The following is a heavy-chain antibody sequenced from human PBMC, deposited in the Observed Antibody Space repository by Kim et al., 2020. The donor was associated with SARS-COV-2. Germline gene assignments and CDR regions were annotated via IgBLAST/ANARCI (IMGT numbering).Heavy chain of an antibody. CDR3: ARDPKFGDDFDV. J-gene: IGHJ3*01. CDR2: IFDSGNI. Sequence: SETLSLTCTVSGGSINSGDYYWSWIRQHPGKGLEWIGYIFDSGNIYYSPSLKGRASISMDTSKNQFSLKLTSVTAADTAVYYCARDPKFGDDFDVWGQGT. D-gene: IGHD3-10*02. CDR1: GGSINSGDYY. V-gene: IGHV4-31*03.